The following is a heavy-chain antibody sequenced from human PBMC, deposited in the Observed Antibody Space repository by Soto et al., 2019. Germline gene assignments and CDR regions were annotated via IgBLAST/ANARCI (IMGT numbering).Heavy chain of an antibody. J-gene: IGHJ4*02. V-gene: IGHV4-4*02. Sequence: QVQLQESGPGLVEPSGTLSLTCAVSGGSVSSTNWWSWVRQPPGKGLEWIGEIYHSGSTYYNPSLKSRVTISVDKSKNQFSLRLSSVTAADTAVYFCARERAVSARGSFDYWGQGTLVTVSS. D-gene: IGHD6-19*01. CDR2: IYHSGST. CDR3: ARERAVSARGSFDY. CDR1: GGSVSSTNW.